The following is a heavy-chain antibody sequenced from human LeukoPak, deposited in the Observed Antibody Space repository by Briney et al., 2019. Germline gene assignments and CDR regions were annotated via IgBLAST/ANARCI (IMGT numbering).Heavy chain of an antibody. CDR2: INPNSGGT. V-gene: IGHV1-2*02. CDR3: ATGTTNDAFDI. J-gene: IGHJ3*02. D-gene: IGHD1-7*01. Sequence: ASVKVSCKASGYTFTSYGISWVRQAPGQGLEWMGWINPNSGGTNYAQKFQGRVTMTRDTSISTAYMELSRLRSDDTAVYYCATGTTNDAFDIWGQGTMVTVSS. CDR1: GYTFTSYG.